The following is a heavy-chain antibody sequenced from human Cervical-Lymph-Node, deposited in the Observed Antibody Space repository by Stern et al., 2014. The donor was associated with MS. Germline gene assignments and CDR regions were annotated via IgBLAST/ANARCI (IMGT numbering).Heavy chain of an antibody. CDR3: ARDVSSSPDAFDI. Sequence: VQLLQSGPGLVKPSQTLSLTCAISGDSVSSNSAAWSWIRQSPSRGLEGLGRTYHRSRWYYDYAVSVKSRVTISPDTSKNQFSLRLNSVTPEDTAVYYCARDVSSSPDAFDIWGQGTMVTVSS. J-gene: IGHJ3*02. V-gene: IGHV6-1*01. CDR1: GDSVSSNSAA. D-gene: IGHD6-6*01. CDR2: TYHRSRWYY.